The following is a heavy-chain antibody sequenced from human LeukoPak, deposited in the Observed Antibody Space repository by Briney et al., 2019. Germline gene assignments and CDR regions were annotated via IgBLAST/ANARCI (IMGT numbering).Heavy chain of an antibody. CDR1: GYIYSTYW. J-gene: IGHJ6*02. V-gene: IGHV5-51*01. CDR2: IYPGDSDT. CDR3: ARRSYYHYGPDL. Sequence: GESLKISCKASGYIYSTYWIGWVRQMPGKGLEWMGTIYPGDSDTRYSPSFQGQVTISVDKSINTAYLQWRSLEASDTAIYYCARRSYYHYGPDLWGQGTTVTVSS.